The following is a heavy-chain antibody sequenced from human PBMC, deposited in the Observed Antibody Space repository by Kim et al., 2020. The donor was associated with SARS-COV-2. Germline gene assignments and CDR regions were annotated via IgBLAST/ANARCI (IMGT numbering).Heavy chain of an antibody. CDR2: IIPIFGTT. D-gene: IGHD1-1*01. CDR3: ARPLVELERLSAFDV. CDR1: GGTFNTYA. V-gene: IGHV1-69*13. Sequence: SVKVYCKTSGGTFNTYAINWVRQAPGQGLEWMGYIIPIFGTTDYAQNFQGRVTITADESTSTTYLELSSLGSEDTAVYYCARPLVELERLSAFDVWGQGTMVTVSS. J-gene: IGHJ3*01.